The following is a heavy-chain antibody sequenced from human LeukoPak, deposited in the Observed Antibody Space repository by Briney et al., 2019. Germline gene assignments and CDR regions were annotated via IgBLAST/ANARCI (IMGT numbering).Heavy chain of an antibody. V-gene: IGHV3-11*04. CDR2: IRSSGRPV. CDR3: ARDLEDYYYMDV. Sequence: GGSLRLSCAASGFTFSDYYMSWIRQAPGKGLEWVSYIRSSGRPVYYADSGKGRFTISRDNAKNSLYLQMNSLRAEDTAVYYCARDLEDYYYMDVWGKGTTVTVSS. J-gene: IGHJ6*03. CDR1: GFTFSDYY.